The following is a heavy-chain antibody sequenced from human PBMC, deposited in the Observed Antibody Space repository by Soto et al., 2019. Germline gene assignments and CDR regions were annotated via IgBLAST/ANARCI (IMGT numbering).Heavy chain of an antibody. V-gene: IGHV1-2*04. CDR3: ARDGGGYGEGNYYYYGMDV. Sequence: QVQLVQSGAEVKKPGASVKVSCKASGYTFTGYYMHWVRQAPGQGLEWMGWINPNSGGTNYAQKFQGWVTMTRDTSISTAYMELSRLRSDDTAVYYCARDGGGYGEGNYYYYGMDVWGQGTTVTVSS. D-gene: IGHD4-17*01. J-gene: IGHJ6*02. CDR1: GYTFTGYY. CDR2: INPNSGGT.